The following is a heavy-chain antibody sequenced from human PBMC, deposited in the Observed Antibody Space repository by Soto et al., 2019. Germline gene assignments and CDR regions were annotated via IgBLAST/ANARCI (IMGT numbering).Heavy chain of an antibody. CDR1: GGSFSGYY. Sequence: PSETLSLTCAVYGGSFSGYYWSWIRQPPGKGLEWIGEINHSGSTNYNPSLKSRVTISVDTSKNQFSLKLSSVTAADTAVYYCARRYYGEDFDYWGQGTLVTVSS. V-gene: IGHV4-34*01. J-gene: IGHJ4*02. D-gene: IGHD4-17*01. CDR3: ARRYYGEDFDY. CDR2: INHSGST.